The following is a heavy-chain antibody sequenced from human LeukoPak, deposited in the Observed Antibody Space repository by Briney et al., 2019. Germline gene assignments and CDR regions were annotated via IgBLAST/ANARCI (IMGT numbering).Heavy chain of an antibody. CDR1: SGSISSSGSY. J-gene: IGHJ4*02. Sequence: SETLSLTCTVSSGSISSSGSYWGWIRQPQGKRLEWIASISYSGSTYYNPSLRSRVTISVDTSKNQFSLNLNFVTAADTAVYYSIGYTSTHFAIDYWGQGTLVTVSS. V-gene: IGHV4-39*01. CDR3: IGYTSTHFAIDY. CDR2: ISYSGST. D-gene: IGHD6-13*01.